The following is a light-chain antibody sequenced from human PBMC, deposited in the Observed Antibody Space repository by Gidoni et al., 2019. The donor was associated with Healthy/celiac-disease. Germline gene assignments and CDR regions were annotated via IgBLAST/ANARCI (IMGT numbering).Light chain of an antibody. CDR2: GNS. CDR3: QSYDSSLSAL. CDR1: SSNIGAGYD. J-gene: IGLJ2*01. V-gene: IGLV1-40*01. Sequence: QSVLTQPPSVSHAPGQRVTISCTGSSSNIGAGYDVHWYQQLPGTAPKLLIYGNSNRPSGVPDRFSGSKSGTSASLSITGLQAEDEADYYCQSYDSSLSALFGGGTKLTVL.